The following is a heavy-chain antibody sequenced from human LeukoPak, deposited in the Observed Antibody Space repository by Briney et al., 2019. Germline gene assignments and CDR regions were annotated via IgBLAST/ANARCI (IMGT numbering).Heavy chain of an antibody. D-gene: IGHD2-2*01. CDR1: GGSISSTNW. Sequence: SETLSLTCAVSGGSISSTNWWSWVRQPPGKGLEWIGEIYHSGSTNYNPSLKSRVTISVDKTKNQFYLKLSSVTAADTAVYYCARTYCTTTRCYQWLDYWGQGTLVTISS. J-gene: IGHJ4*02. V-gene: IGHV4-4*02. CDR2: IYHSGST. CDR3: ARTYCTTTRCYQWLDY.